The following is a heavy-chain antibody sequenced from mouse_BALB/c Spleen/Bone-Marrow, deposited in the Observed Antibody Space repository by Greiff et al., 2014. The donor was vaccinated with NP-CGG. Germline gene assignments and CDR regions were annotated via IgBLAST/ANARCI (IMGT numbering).Heavy chain of an antibody. CDR2: INPSSGYT. Sequence: VQLQQPGAELARPGASVKMSCKASGYTFTSYTMHWVKQRPGQGLEWIGYINPSSGYTNYNQKFKDKATLTADKSSSTAYMQLSSLTSEDSAVYYCARESLYGSNYYWGQGTTLTVSS. V-gene: IGHV1-4*01. D-gene: IGHD1-1*01. CDR1: GYTFTSYT. CDR3: ARESLYGSNYY. J-gene: IGHJ2*01.